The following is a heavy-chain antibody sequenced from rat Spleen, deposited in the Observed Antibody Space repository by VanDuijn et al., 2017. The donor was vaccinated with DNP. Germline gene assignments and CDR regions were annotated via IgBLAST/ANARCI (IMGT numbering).Heavy chain of an antibody. Sequence: EVQLVESGGGLVQPGRSLKLSCATSGFTFSDYYMAWVRQAPKKGLEWVASISYEGSSTSYGDSVKGRFTISRDNARSTLYLQRNSLRSEDTATYYCASHLTNWEHDYWGQGVMVTVSS. CDR3: ASHLTNWEHDY. J-gene: IGHJ2*01. CDR1: GFTFSDYY. V-gene: IGHV5-22*01. CDR2: ISYEGSST. D-gene: IGHD5-1*01.